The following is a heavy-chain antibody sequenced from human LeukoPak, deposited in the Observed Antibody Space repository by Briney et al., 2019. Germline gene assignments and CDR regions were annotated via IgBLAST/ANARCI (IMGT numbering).Heavy chain of an antibody. J-gene: IGHJ4*02. D-gene: IGHD2-15*01. Sequence: SETLSLTCAVSGASISNGGDPWSWIRQPPGKGLEWIGYIYHSGSTHYNPSLKGRVTISVDRSKNQFSLKLSSVTATDTAVYYCARGQNPNSFTLYYFDYWGQGTLVTVSS. V-gene: IGHV4-30-2*01. CDR2: IYHSGST. CDR1: GASISNGGDP. CDR3: ARGQNPNSFTLYYFDY.